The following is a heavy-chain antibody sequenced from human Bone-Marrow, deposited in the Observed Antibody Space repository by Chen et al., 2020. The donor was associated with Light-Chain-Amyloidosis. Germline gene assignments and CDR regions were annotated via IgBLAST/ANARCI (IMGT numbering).Heavy chain of an antibody. CDR2: ISYDGSNK. J-gene: IGHJ4*02. D-gene: IGHD6-6*01. Sequence: QVQLVESGGGVVQPGRSLRLSCAASGFTFSSYAMHWVRQAPGKGLEWVAVISYDGSNKYYADSVKGRFTISRDNSKNTLYLQMNSLRAEDTAVYYCARDLCYSSSCGYWGQGTLVTVSS. CDR3: ARDLCYSSSCGY. V-gene: IGHV3-30*04. CDR1: GFTFSSYA.